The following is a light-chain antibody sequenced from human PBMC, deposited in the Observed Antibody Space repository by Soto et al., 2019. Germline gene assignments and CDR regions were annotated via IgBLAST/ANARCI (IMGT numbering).Light chain of an antibody. V-gene: IGLV2-14*01. J-gene: IGLJ2*01. CDR1: SSDVGGYNY. CDR3: TSYTSSSTLVV. CDR2: DVS. Sequence: QSVLTQPASVSGSPGQSITLSCTGTSSDVGGYNYVSWYQQHPGKAPKLMINDVSNRPSGVSNRFSGSKSGNTASLTISGLQAEDEADYYCTSYTSSSTLVVFGGGTKLTVL.